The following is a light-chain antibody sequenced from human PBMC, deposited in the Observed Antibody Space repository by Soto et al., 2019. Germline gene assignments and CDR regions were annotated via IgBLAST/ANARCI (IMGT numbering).Light chain of an antibody. CDR3: SSYAGSNIPV. CDR1: SSDVGGYNY. Sequence: QSVLTQPPSASGSPGQSVTLSCTGTSSDVGGYNYVSWYQQHPGKAPKLMIYEVSKRPSGVPDRFSGSKSGNTASLTVSGLQAEDEADYYCSSYAGSNIPVFGTGTKLTVL. J-gene: IGLJ1*01. CDR2: EVS. V-gene: IGLV2-8*01.